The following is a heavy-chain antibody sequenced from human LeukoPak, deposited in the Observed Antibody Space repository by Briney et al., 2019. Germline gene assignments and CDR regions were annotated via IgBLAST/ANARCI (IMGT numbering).Heavy chain of an antibody. CDR2: IYHSGST. D-gene: IGHD4-17*01. V-gene: IGHV4-38-2*02. Sequence: SETLSLTCTVSGYSISSGYYWGWIRQPPGKGLEWIGSIYHSGSTYYNPSLKSRVTISVDTSKNQFSLKLSSVTAADTAVYYCAKAPTVTTYYYYYMDVWGKGTTVTISS. CDR3: AKAPTVTTYYYYYMDV. J-gene: IGHJ6*03. CDR1: GYSISSGYY.